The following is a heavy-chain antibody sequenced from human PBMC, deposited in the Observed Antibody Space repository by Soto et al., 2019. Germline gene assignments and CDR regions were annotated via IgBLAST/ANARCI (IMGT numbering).Heavy chain of an antibody. CDR3: AREAARKFDY. J-gene: IGHJ4*02. CDR1: SGSISSSNW. Sequence: PSETLSLTCAVSSGSISSSNWWSWVRQPPGKGLEWIGEAYHSGYTNYNPSLESRVTISVDKSKNQFSLNLSSVTAADTAVYYCAREAARKFDYWGQGILVTVSS. V-gene: IGHV4-4*02. CDR2: AYHSGYT.